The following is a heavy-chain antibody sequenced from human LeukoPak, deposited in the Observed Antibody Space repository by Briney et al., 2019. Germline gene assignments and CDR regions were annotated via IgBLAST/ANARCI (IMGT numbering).Heavy chain of an antibody. CDR3: ARFGYGSGSYYNWFDP. D-gene: IGHD3-10*01. V-gene: IGHV4-34*01. CDR2: INHRGST. Sequence: SETLSLTCAVYGGSFSGYYWSWIRQPPGKGLEWIGEINHRGSTNHNPSLKSRVTISVDTSKNQFSLKLSSVTAADTAVYYCARFGYGSGSYYNWFDPWGQGTLVTVSS. J-gene: IGHJ5*02. CDR1: GGSFSGYY.